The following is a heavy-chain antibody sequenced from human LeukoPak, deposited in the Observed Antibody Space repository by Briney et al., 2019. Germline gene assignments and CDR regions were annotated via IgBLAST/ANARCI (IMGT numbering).Heavy chain of an antibody. D-gene: IGHD3-10*01. CDR3: ARSYASGSYSVY. CDR1: EDSFSSFW. Sequence: GESLKISCQSSEDSFSSFWVGWVRQMPGKGLEWMGIIYPADSDTRYSPSFQGQVTLSADKSTRSAYLQWSSLKASDSAMYFCARSYASGSYSVYWGQGTLATVSS. J-gene: IGHJ4*02. V-gene: IGHV5-51*01. CDR2: IYPADSDT.